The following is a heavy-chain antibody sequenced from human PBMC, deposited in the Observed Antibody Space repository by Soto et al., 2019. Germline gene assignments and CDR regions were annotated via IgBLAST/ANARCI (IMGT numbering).Heavy chain of an antibody. CDR1: GFTVSNNY. V-gene: IGHV3-53*01. D-gene: IGHD2-8*01. CDR3: AKERDNGADRYYFDD. Sequence: LRLSCAVSGFTVSNNYMSWVRQAPGKGLEGVSVIYSGGYTAYGDSVKGRFTISRDNSKNTLYLQMHSLRAEDTAVYFCAKERDNGADRYYFDDWGQGTLVTVSS. J-gene: IGHJ4*02. CDR2: IYSGGYT.